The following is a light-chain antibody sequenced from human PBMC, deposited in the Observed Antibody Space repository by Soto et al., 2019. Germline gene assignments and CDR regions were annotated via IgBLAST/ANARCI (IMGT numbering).Light chain of an antibody. J-gene: IGLJ2*01. CDR3: CSYAGGTTSV. V-gene: IGLV2-23*01. CDR2: EGS. CDR1: SSDVGSYNL. Sequence: QSVLTQPASVSGSPGQSITICCTGTSSDVGSYNLVSWYQQHPGKAPKLMIYEGSERPSGVSNRFSGSKSGNTASLTISGLQAEDEADYFCCSYAGGTTSVFGAGTKLTVL.